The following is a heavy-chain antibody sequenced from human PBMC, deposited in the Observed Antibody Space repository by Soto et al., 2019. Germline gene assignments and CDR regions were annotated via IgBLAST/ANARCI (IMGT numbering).Heavy chain of an antibody. J-gene: IGHJ6*02. Sequence: GESLKISCKGSGYSFTSYWIGWVRQMPGKGLEWMGIIYPGDSDTRYSPSLQGQVTISADKSISTAYLQWSSLKASDTAMYYCARPLYYYDSSGYDYGMDVWGQGTTVTVSS. V-gene: IGHV5-51*01. CDR1: GYSFTSYW. CDR2: IYPGDSDT. D-gene: IGHD3-22*01. CDR3: ARPLYYYDSSGYDYGMDV.